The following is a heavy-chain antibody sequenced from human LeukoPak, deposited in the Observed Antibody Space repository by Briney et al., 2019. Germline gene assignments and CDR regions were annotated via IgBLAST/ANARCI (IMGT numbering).Heavy chain of an antibody. D-gene: IGHD3-10*01. J-gene: IGHJ3*02. Sequence: PGGSLRLSCAASGFTFSSYWMSWVRQAPGKGLEWVANIKQDGSEKYYVDSVKGRFTISRDNAKNSLYLQMNSLRAEDTALYYCAKDGYYGSGSYIDIWGQGTMVTVSS. CDR2: IKQDGSEK. CDR3: AKDGYYGSGSYIDI. V-gene: IGHV3-7*03. CDR1: GFTFSSYW.